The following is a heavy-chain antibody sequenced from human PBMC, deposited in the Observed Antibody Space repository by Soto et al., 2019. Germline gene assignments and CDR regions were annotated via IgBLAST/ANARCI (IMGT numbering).Heavy chain of an antibody. V-gene: IGHV4-31*03. CDR1: GGSISSGGYY. CDR2: IYYSGTT. J-gene: IGHJ5*02. Sequence: PSETLSLTCTVSGGSISSGGYYWNWIRQHPGRGLEWIGYIYYSGTTYYNPSLKSRVTISVDTSKNQFSLKLTSVTAADTAVYYCARLGEYYQSLDPWGPGTLVTVSS. CDR3: ARLGEYYQSLDP. D-gene: IGHD2-2*01.